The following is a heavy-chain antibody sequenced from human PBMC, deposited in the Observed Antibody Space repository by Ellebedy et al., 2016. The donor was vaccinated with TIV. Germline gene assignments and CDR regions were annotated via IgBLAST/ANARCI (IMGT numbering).Heavy chain of an antibody. CDR1: GYSFTNYW. D-gene: IGHD1-26*01. CDR2: IHPADSDP. V-gene: IGHV5-51*01. J-gene: IGHJ6*02. CDR3: ARQGVGPSLYYYGLDV. Sequence: GESLKISCKGSGYSFTNYWIGWGRQIPGKGLEWMWLIHPADSDPRYSPSFQGQVTISVDKSLSTAYLQWSSLKASDTALYYCARQGVGPSLYYYGLDVWGQGTTVTVSS.